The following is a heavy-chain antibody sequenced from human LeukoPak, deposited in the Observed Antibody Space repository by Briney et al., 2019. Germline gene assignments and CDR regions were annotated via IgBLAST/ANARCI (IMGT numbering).Heavy chain of an antibody. V-gene: IGHV3-48*03. D-gene: IGHD3-3*01. J-gene: IGHJ6*03. CDR1: GFTFSSYE. Sequence: GGSLRLSCAASGFTFSSYEMNWVRQAPGKGLDWISYISSSGSTIYYADSVKGRFTIYRDNAKNSLYLQMNSLRAEDTAVYYCARADFGVVTIEAYYYYMDVWGKGTTVTVSS. CDR2: ISSSGSTI. CDR3: ARADFGVVTIEAYYYYMDV.